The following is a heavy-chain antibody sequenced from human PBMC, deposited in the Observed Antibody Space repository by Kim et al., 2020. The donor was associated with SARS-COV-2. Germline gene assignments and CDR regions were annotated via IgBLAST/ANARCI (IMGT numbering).Heavy chain of an antibody. CDR2: IDSDGSST. D-gene: IGHD4-17*01. V-gene: IGHV3-74*03. Sequence: GGSLRFSCVASGFTFSSYWMDWVRQIPGKGLVWVSRIDSDGSSTKYADSVKGRFTISRDNAESTLFLQMNTLRAEDTAVYYCTRRGTDGAYYASWGQGTLVTVSS. CDR3: TRRGTDGAYYAS. J-gene: IGHJ5*02. CDR1: GFTFSSYW.